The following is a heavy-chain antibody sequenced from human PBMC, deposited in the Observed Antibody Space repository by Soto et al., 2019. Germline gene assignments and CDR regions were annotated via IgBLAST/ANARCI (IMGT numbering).Heavy chain of an antibody. CDR3: ARSGYYYDSSGYFWFDP. Sequence: GESLKISCKGSGYSFTSYWIGWVRQMPGKGLEWMGIIYPGDSDTRYSPSFQGQVTISADKSISTAYLQWSSLKASDTAMYYCARSGYYYDSSGYFWFDPWGQGTLVTVSS. CDR2: IYPGDSDT. CDR1: GYSFTSYW. D-gene: IGHD3-22*01. J-gene: IGHJ5*02. V-gene: IGHV5-51*01.